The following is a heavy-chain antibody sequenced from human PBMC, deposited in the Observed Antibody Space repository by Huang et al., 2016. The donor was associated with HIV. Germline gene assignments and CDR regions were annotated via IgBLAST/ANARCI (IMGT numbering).Heavy chain of an antibody. V-gene: IGHV3-15*01. CDR2: SKSKTDGGTT. J-gene: IGHJ6*02. Sequence: EVQLVESGGGLVKPGGSLRLSCAASGFTFSNAWMSWVRQAPGKGLDWFGRSKSKTDGGTTDYAAPVKGRFTISRDDSKKTLYLKMNSLKSEDTAVYYCSSGSTSSPDYYYYYGMEVWGQGTTVTVSS. CDR3: SSGSTSSPDYYYYYGMEV. D-gene: IGHD2-2*01. CDR1: GFTFSNAW.